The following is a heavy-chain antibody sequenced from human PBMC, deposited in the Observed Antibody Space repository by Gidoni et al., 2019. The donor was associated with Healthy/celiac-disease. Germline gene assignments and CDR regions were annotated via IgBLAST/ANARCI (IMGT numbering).Heavy chain of an antibody. CDR1: GYTFTSYG. CDR2: ISAYNGNT. J-gene: IGHJ6*03. Sequence: QVQLVQSGAEVKKPGASVMVSCKASGYTFTSYGISWVRQAPGQGLEWMGWISAYNGNTNYAQKLQGRVTMTTDTSTSTAYMELRSLRSDDTAVYYCARVGLPGGGYCSSTSCYERYYYMDVWGKGTTVTVSS. CDR3: ARVGLPGGGYCSSTSCYERYYYMDV. D-gene: IGHD2-2*01. V-gene: IGHV1-18*01.